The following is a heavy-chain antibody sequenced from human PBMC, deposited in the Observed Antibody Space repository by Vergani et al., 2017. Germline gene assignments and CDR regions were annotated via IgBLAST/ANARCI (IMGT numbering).Heavy chain of an antibody. CDR3: ARGKWSGSYDVDD. CDR1: GGTFSSYA. CDR2: IIPIFGTA. V-gene: IGHV1-69*01. Sequence: QVQLVQSGAEVKKPGSSVKVSCKASGGTFSSYAISWVRQAPGHGLEWMGGIIPIFGTANYAQQVQGRVTITADESTSTAYLELSSLRSEDTAVYYCARGKWSGSYDVDDWGQGTLVTVSS. J-gene: IGHJ4*02. D-gene: IGHD1-26*01.